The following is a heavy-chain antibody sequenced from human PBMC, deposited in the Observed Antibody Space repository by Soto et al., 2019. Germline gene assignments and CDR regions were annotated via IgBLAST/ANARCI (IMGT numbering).Heavy chain of an antibody. V-gene: IGHV4-61*01. CDR1: GGSVSSGSYY. J-gene: IGHJ4*02. CDR2: IYYSGST. Sequence: PSETLSLTCTVSGGSVSSGSYYWSWIRQPPGKGLEWIGYIYYSGSTNYNPSLKSRVTISVDTSKNQFSLKLSSVTAADTAVYYCARAQGDYYDSSGYRFDYWGQGTPVTVSS. D-gene: IGHD3-22*01. CDR3: ARAQGDYYDSSGYRFDY.